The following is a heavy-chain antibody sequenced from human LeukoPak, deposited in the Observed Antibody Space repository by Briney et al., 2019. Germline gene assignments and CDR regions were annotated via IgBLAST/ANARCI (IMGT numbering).Heavy chain of an antibody. Sequence: GGSLRLSCAASGFTFRSYWMSWVRQAPGKGLEWVANIKQGGSEKYYVDSVKGRFTISRDSSENTLFLQMNSLRADDTAIYYCAKSITGSVTTSFDYWGPGILVTVSS. CDR2: IKQGGSEK. J-gene: IGHJ4*02. V-gene: IGHV3-7*03. CDR3: AKSITGSVTTSFDY. CDR1: GFTFRSYW. D-gene: IGHD4-17*01.